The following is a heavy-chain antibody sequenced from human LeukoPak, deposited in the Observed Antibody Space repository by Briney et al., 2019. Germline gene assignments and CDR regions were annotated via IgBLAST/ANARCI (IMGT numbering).Heavy chain of an antibody. CDR1: GFTFSSYA. J-gene: IGHJ3*02. V-gene: IGHV3-30*07. CDR3: AKDDSGSYDAFDI. D-gene: IGHD1-26*01. CDR2: IWYDGSNK. Sequence: PGGSLRLSCAASGFTFSSYAMHWVRQAPGKGLEWVAVIWYDGSNKYYADSVKGRFTISRDNSKNTLYLQMNSLRAEDTAVYYCAKDDSGSYDAFDIWGQGTMVTVSS.